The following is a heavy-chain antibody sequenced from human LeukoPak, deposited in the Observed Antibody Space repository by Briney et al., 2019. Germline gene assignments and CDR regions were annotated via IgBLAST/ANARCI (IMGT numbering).Heavy chain of an antibody. CDR2: IYYSGST. CDR1: GGSFSGYY. Sequence: AETLSLTCAVYGGSFSGYYWSWIRQAPGKGLEWIGQIYYSGSTNYNPSLKSRVTLSLDTSKNHFSLKITSMTAADTAVYYCARHLSGSWSFDYWGQGTLVTVSP. J-gene: IGHJ4*02. V-gene: IGHV4-34*01. D-gene: IGHD1-26*01. CDR3: ARHLSGSWSFDY.